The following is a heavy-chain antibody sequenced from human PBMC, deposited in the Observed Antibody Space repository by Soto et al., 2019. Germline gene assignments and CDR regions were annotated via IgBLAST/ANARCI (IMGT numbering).Heavy chain of an antibody. Sequence: SQACSVRWSGSGGSMSPCSDFVCWLLHAPGKGLEWIGYIYYSGSTIYNPSLESRVTISVDTSKNQFSLKLTSVTAADAALYYCARLRCSGDSCLSKGTFDYWGQGSLVTVS. CDR2: IYYSGST. V-gene: IGHV4-61*05. J-gene: IGHJ4*02. CDR3: ARLRCSGDSCLSKGTFDY. D-gene: IGHD2-15*01. CDR1: GGSMSPCSDF.